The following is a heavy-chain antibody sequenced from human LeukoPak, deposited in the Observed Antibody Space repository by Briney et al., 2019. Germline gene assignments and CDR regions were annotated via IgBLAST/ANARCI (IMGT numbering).Heavy chain of an antibody. CDR1: GGSISSNFY. J-gene: IGHJ5*02. D-gene: IGHD2/OR15-2a*01. CDR3: ARDVFFRAHNWFDP. CDR2: IYYTGST. Sequence: SETLSLTCTVSGGSISSNFYWTWIRQPPGKGLEWIGYIYYTGSTYYNPSLKSRVTMSIDTSKNQFSLKLTSVTAADTAVYYCARDVFFRAHNWFDPWGQGTLVTVSS. V-gene: IGHV4-30-4*01.